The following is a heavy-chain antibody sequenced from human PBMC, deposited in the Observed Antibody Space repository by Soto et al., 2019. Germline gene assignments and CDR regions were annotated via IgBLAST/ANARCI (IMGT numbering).Heavy chain of an antibody. CDR3: ADGGEWSFNFVY. D-gene: IGHD3-3*01. J-gene: IGHJ4*02. CDR2: ISVSGDNT. CDR1: GLTFSTYA. Sequence: GGSLRLSCAASGLTFSTYAMSWVRQAPGKGLEWVSGISVSGDNTYYADSVKGRFTISRDNSKNTLYLQMNNLRAEDTAVYYCADGGEWSFNFVYWGQGTLVTVSS. V-gene: IGHV3-23*01.